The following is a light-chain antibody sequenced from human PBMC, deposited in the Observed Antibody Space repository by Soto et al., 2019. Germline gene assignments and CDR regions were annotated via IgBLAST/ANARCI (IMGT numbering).Light chain of an antibody. V-gene: IGKV1-9*01. CDR3: QQLVSYPQ. Sequence: DIQLTQSPSFLSASIGARVTVTCRASPVIGIYLAWYQQKPGKAPKLLISAASTLQSGVPSRFSGSGSGTEFTLTISSLQPEDFATYYCQQLVSYPQFGGGTKVDIK. CDR1: PVIGIY. J-gene: IGKJ4*02. CDR2: AAS.